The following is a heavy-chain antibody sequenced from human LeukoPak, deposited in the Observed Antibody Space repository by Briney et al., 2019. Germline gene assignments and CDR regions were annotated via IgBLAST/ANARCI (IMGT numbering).Heavy chain of an antibody. D-gene: IGHD6-19*01. CDR1: GYTFTGYY. J-gene: IGHJ4*02. CDR3: ARGYSSGWYTLYYFDY. CDR2: INPNSGGT. Sequence: ASVKVSCKASGYTFTGYYMHWVRQAPGQGLEWMGWINPNSGGTNYAQKFQGRVTMTRDTSISTAYMEPSRLRSDDTAVYYCARGYSSGWYTLYYFDYWGQGTLVTVS. V-gene: IGHV1-2*02.